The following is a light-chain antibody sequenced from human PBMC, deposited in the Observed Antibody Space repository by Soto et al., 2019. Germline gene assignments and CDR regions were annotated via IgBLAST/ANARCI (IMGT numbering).Light chain of an antibody. CDR1: QDIGHS. Sequence: DIQMTQSPSSLSASVGDRVTFTCRASQDIGHSLAWYQQKPGKPIQLLIYGASTLHSGVPSRFSGGGSGTDFTLTISSLQPEDFATYYCQQSYSSITFGQGTRLEIK. CDR3: QQSYSSIT. CDR2: GAS. J-gene: IGKJ5*01. V-gene: IGKV1-27*01.